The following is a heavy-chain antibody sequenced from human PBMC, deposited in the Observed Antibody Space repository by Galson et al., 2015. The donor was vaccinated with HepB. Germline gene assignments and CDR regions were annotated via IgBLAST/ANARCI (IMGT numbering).Heavy chain of an antibody. CDR1: GYTFTSYA. V-gene: IGHV1-18*01. CDR2: ISGYNDNT. J-gene: IGHJ3*01. Sequence: SVKVSCKASGYTFTSYALSWVRQAPGQGLEWMGWISGYNDNTNYAQKFQGRVTMTTDTSTSAAYMELRSRRPDGTAVYYLARNTSDKGAFDVWGQGTLATVSS. CDR3: ARNTSDKGAFDV. D-gene: IGHD1/OR15-1a*01.